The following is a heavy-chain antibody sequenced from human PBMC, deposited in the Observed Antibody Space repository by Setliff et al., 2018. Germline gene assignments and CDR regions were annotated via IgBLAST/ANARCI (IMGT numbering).Heavy chain of an antibody. J-gene: IGHJ4*02. D-gene: IGHD2-8*02. Sequence: ASVKVSCKASGYTFTSYYMHWVRQAPGQGLEWMGIINPSGGSTSYAQKFQGRVTMTRDTSTSTVYMELSSLRSEDTALYYCTVYNTGSSKDHYWGQGTPVTVSS. CDR3: TVYNTGSSKDHY. CDR1: GYTFTSYY. V-gene: IGHV1-46*01. CDR2: INPSGGST.